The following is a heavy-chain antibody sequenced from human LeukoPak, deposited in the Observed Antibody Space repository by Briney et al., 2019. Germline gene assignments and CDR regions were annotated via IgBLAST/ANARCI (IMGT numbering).Heavy chain of an antibody. Sequence: GGSLRLSCAASGFTFSSYQMNWVRQAPGKGLEWVSYISSSGSTIYYADSVKGRFTISRDNAKNLLYLDMNSLRAEDTAVYYCARGHTAVTRHFDFWGQGTLVTVSS. CDR2: ISSSGSTI. V-gene: IGHV3-48*03. D-gene: IGHD4-17*01. J-gene: IGHJ4*02. CDR1: GFTFSSYQ. CDR3: ARGHTAVTRHFDF.